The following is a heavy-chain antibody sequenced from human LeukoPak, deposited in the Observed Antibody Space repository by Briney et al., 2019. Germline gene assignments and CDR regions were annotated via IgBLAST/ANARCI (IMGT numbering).Heavy chain of an antibody. V-gene: IGHV4-39*07. CDR3: ARRYYDFWSGYYRVGWFDP. D-gene: IGHD3-3*01. CDR2: IYYSGST. Sequence: SETLSLTCTASGGSISSSSYYWGWIRQPPGKGLEWIGSIYYSGSTYYNPSLKSRVTISVDTSKNQFSLKLSSVTAADTAVYYCARRYYDFWSGYYRVGWFDPWGQGTLVTVSS. J-gene: IGHJ5*02. CDR1: GGSISSSSYY.